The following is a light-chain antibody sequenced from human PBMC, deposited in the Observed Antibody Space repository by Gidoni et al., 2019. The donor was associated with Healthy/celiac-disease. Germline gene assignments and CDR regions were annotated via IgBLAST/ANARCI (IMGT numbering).Light chain of an antibody. CDR1: QCVLYSSNNKNY. Sequence: DIVMTQYPDSLAVSLGERATINCKSSQCVLYSSNNKNYLAWYQQKPGQPPKLLIYWASTRESGVPDRFSGSGSGTDFTLTISSLQAEDVAVYYCQQYYSTQRTFGQGTKVEIK. V-gene: IGKV4-1*01. J-gene: IGKJ1*01. CDR2: WAS. CDR3: QQYYSTQRT.